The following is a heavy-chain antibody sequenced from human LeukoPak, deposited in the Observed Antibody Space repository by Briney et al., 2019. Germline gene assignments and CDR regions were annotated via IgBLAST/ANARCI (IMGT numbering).Heavy chain of an antibody. V-gene: IGHV3-33*01. Sequence: GGSLRLSCAASGFTFSSYGMHWVRQAPGKGLEWVAVIWYDGSNKYYADSAKGRFTISRDNSKNTLYLQMNSLRAEDTAVYYCARGRTMIVVAQDEGGYFDYWGQGTLVTVSS. CDR3: ARGRTMIVVAQDEGGYFDY. CDR1: GFTFSSYG. D-gene: IGHD3-22*01. CDR2: IWYDGSNK. J-gene: IGHJ4*02.